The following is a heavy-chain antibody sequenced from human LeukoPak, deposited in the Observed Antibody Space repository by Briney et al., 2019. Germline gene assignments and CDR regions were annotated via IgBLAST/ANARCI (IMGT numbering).Heavy chain of an antibody. CDR3: ATASGIAARPPTRWFDP. D-gene: IGHD6-6*01. Sequence: ASVTVSCKVSVYTLTELSMHWVRQAHGTGLERMGGFDPEDGETIYAQKFQGRVTMTEDTSTDTAYMELSSLRSEDTAVYYCATASGIAARPPTRWFDPWGQGTLVTVSS. CDR2: FDPEDGET. V-gene: IGHV1-24*01. CDR1: VYTLTELS. J-gene: IGHJ5*02.